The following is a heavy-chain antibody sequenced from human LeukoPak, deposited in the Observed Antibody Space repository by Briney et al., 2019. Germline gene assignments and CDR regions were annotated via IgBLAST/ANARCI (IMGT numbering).Heavy chain of an antibody. CDR3: AKDLRDASRLLDY. CDR1: GFTFSSYG. Sequence: GGSLRLSCAASGFTFSSYGMHWVRQAPGKGLEWAAVISYDGSNKYYADSVKGRFTISRDNSKNTLYLQMNSLRAEDTAVYYCAKDLRDASRLLDYWGQGTLVTVSS. J-gene: IGHJ4*02. D-gene: IGHD6-13*01. CDR2: ISYDGSNK. V-gene: IGHV3-30*18.